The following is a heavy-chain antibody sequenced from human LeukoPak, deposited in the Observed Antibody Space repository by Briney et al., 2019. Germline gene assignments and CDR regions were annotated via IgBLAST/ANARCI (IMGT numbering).Heavy chain of an antibody. J-gene: IGHJ4*02. Sequence: GGSLRLSCVASGITFSIYSMNWVRQAPGKGLEWASYISSFSGTINYADSVKGRFTISRDNAKNSLYLQMNSLRAEDTAVYYCARDQGGVGYWGQGTLVTVSS. CDR3: ARDQGGVGY. D-gene: IGHD3-16*01. CDR1: GITFSIYS. CDR2: ISSFSGTI. V-gene: IGHV3-48*01.